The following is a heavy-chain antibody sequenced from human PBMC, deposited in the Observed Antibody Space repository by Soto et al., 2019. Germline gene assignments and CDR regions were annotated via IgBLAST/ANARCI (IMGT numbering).Heavy chain of an antibody. V-gene: IGHV1-8*02. Sequence: ASVKVSCKASGYTFTSYYMHWVRQATGQGLEWMGWMNPNSGNTGYAQKFQGRVTMTRNTSISTAYMELSSLRSEDTAVYYCARTYYDFWSGYYPPKYYYYYMDVWGKGTTVTVSS. D-gene: IGHD3-3*01. CDR3: ARTYYDFWSGYYPPKYYYYYMDV. CDR1: GYTFTSYY. J-gene: IGHJ6*03. CDR2: MNPNSGNT.